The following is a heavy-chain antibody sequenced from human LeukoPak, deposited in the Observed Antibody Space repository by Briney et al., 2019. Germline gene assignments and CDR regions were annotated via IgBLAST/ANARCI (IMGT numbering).Heavy chain of an antibody. J-gene: IGHJ3*02. V-gene: IGHV1-69*13. CDR3: ARAEDTGLGAFDI. CDR2: IIPIFGTA. D-gene: IGHD2-15*01. CDR1: GGTFSSYA. Sequence: SVKVSCKASGGTFSSYAISWVRQAPGQGLEWMGGIIPIFGTANYAQKFQGRVTITADESTSTAYMELSSLRSDDTAVYYCARAEDTGLGAFDIWGQGTMVTVSS.